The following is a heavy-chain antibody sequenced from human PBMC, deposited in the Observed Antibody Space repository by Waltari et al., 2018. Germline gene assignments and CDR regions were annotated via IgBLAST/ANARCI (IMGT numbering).Heavy chain of an antibody. CDR3: ATSPLRFLEWVNWFDP. Sequence: QVQLVQSGAEVKKPGASVKVSCKASGYTFTGYYMHWVRQAPGQGLEWMGRINPNSGGTNYAQKFQGRVTITADTSTDTAYMELTSLRSEDTAVYYCATSPLRFLEWVNWFDPWGQGTLVTVSS. CDR1: GYTFTGYY. J-gene: IGHJ5*02. D-gene: IGHD3-3*01. V-gene: IGHV1-2*06. CDR2: INPNSGGT.